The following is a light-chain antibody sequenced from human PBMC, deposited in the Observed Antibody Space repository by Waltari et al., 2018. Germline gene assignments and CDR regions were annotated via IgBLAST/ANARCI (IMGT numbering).Light chain of an antibody. CDR2: WAS. CDR3: QQYYSTPLT. V-gene: IGKV4-1*01. Sequence: DIVITQSPDTLAVSLGARATINCKSSQSDLHGSTNRNYLAWYQQRPGQSPKLLISWASTRESGVPDRFSGSGSGTDFTLTITSLQAEDVATYYCQQYYSTPLTFGGGTKVVIK. CDR1: QSDLHGSTNRNY. J-gene: IGKJ4*01.